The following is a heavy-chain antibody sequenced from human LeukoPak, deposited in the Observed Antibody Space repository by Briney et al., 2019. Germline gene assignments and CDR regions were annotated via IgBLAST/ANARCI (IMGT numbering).Heavy chain of an antibody. Sequence: SETLSLTCAVSGGSFSAYHWSWIRQSPGKGLEWIGEINQSGSTNYNPSLKSRVTISIDTSKNQFSMKLSSVTAADTAVYYCARDTGQDDYVWGSLYYFDYWGQGTLVTVS. CDR1: GGSFSAYH. V-gene: IGHV4-34*01. CDR3: ARDTGQDDYVWGSLYYFDY. D-gene: IGHD3-16*01. J-gene: IGHJ4*02. CDR2: INQSGST.